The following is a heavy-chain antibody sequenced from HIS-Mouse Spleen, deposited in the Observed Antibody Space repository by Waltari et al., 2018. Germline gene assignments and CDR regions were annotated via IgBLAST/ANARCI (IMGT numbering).Heavy chain of an antibody. CDR3: ARVKTGDAFDI. V-gene: IGHV4-38-2*02. CDR2: IYHSGST. Sequence: QVQLQEPGPGLVKPSETLSLTCTVSGYSISSGYYWVWIRQPPGKGLEWIGSIYHSGSTYYNPSLKSRVTISVDTSKNQFSPKLSSVTAADTAVYYCARVKTGDAFDIWGQGTMVTVSS. CDR1: GYSISSGYY. J-gene: IGHJ3*02. D-gene: IGHD7-27*01.